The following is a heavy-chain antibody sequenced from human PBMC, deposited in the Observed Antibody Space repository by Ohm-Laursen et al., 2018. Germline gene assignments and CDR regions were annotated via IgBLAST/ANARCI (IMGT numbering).Heavy chain of an antibody. CDR2: ISGSGGST. Sequence: SLRLSCAASGFTFSSYAMSWVRQAPGKGLEWVSAISGSGGSTYYADSVKGRFTISRDNSKNTLYLQMNSLRAKDTAVYYCAKGGYPYYYYGMDVWGQGTTVTVSS. V-gene: IGHV3-23*01. CDR3: AKGGYPYYYYGMDV. CDR1: GFTFSSYA. D-gene: IGHD3-16*02. J-gene: IGHJ6*02.